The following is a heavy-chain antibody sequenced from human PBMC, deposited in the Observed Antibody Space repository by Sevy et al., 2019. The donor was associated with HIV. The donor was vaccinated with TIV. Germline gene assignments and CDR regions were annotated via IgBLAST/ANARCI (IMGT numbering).Heavy chain of an antibody. CDR2: ISSSSAAI. Sequence: GGSLRLSCVASEFTLSSYSMNWVRQAPGKGLEWISSISSSSAAIYYADSGKGPFTISSDNAKNSLYLQMNSLRDEDTAVYYCASRSQCSNGVCPFDYWGQGTLVTVSS. CDR3: ASRSQCSNGVCPFDY. J-gene: IGHJ4*02. D-gene: IGHD2-8*01. CDR1: EFTLSSYS. V-gene: IGHV3-21*01.